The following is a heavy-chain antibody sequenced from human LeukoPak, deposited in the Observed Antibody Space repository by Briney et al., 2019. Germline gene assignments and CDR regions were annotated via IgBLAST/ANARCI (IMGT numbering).Heavy chain of an antibody. D-gene: IGHD5-12*01. CDR1: GGSISSSSYY. CDR3: ARSGSGYLRYYFDY. V-gene: IGHV4-39*07. J-gene: IGHJ4*02. CDR2: MYSSGST. Sequence: SETLSLTCTVSGGSISSSSYYWGWIRQPPGKGLEWIGSMYSSGSTYYNPSLKSRVTISVDTSRNQFSLKLSSVTAADTAVYYCARSGSGYLRYYFDYWGQGTLVTVSS.